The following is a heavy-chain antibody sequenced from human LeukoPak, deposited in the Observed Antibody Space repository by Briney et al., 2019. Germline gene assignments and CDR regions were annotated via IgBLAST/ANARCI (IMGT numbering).Heavy chain of an antibody. CDR2: IYYSGST. Sequence: PSETLSLTCTVSGGSISSSSYYWGWIRQPPGKGLEWIGSIYYSGSTYYNPSLKSRVTISVDTSKNQFSLKLSSVTAADTAVYYCKVVVVAGVDYWGRGTLVTVSS. J-gene: IGHJ4*02. D-gene: IGHD2-15*01. CDR3: KVVVVAGVDY. V-gene: IGHV4-39*01. CDR1: GGSISSSSYY.